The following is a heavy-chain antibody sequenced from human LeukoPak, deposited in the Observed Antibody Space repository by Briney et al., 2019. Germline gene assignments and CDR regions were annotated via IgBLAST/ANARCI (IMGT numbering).Heavy chain of an antibody. CDR2: IYPGDSDT. V-gene: IGHV5-51*01. J-gene: IGHJ3*02. CDR3: ARQGSSGWYLRDAFDI. D-gene: IGHD6-19*01. Sequence: GESLKISCKGSGYSFTSYWLGWVRPMPGKGLEWMGIIYPGDSDTRYSPSFQGPVTISADKSISTAYLQWSSLKASDTAMYYCARQGSSGWYLRDAFDIWGQGTMVTVSS. CDR1: GYSFTSYW.